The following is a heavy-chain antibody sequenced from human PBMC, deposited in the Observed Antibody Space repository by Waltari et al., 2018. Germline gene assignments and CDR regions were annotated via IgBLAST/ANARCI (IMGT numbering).Heavy chain of an antibody. V-gene: IGHV1-24*01. CDR2: VDPEDGET. D-gene: IGHD6-13*01. J-gene: IGHJ4*02. CDR1: GTTLTDLS. Sequence: QVQLVQSGAEVKKAGVSAKVSCKVSGTTLTDLSMHWVRQAPGKGLEWMGDVDPEDGETIYAQAFQGRVTVTEDTSTDTAYMEVSSLRSEDRAVYYCATSPIALFGTLYWGQGTLVTVSS. CDR3: ATSPIALFGTLY.